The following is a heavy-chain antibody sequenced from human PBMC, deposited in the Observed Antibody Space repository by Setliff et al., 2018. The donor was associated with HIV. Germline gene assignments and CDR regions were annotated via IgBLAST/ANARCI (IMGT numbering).Heavy chain of an antibody. D-gene: IGHD3-10*01. J-gene: IGHJ6*03. CDR3: AKDTTVRGVRSYYMDV. Sequence: GGSLRLSCEASEFTLSRYSMSWVRQAPGKGLEWVSAIDPSGTYTYYADSVRGRFTISRDNAKNSLYLQMNSLRAEDTAFYYCAKDTTVRGVRSYYMDVWGKGTTVTVSS. CDR2: IDPSGTYT. CDR1: EFTLSRYS. V-gene: IGHV3-23*01.